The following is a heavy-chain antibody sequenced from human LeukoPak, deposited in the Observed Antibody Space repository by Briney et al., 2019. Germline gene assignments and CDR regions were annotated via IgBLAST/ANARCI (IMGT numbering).Heavy chain of an antibody. V-gene: IGHV4-4*02. J-gene: IGHJ4*02. CDR2: IYHSGST. CDR1: GGSISSSNW. Sequence: SGTLSLTCAVSGGSISSSNWRSWVRQPPGKGLEWIGVIYHSGSTNYNPSLKGRVTISVDTAKNQFSLKLSSVTAADTAVYYCARWGGNRATDYWGQGTLVTVSS. D-gene: IGHD3-16*01. CDR3: ARWGGNRATDY.